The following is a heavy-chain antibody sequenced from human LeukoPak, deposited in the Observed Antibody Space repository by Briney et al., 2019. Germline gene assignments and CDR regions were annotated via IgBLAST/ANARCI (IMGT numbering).Heavy chain of an antibody. CDR1: GGSFSEYY. Sequence: SETLSLTCALYGGSFSEYYRASVREPPGEGPERSGEIKHNGAITYNPCMLRRVTLSLDTSMNHTSLISTCATAADTSVSYFAGGFLAHFYGSSSHDYWGQGTLVSVCS. D-gene: IGHD3-10*01. CDR3: AGGFLAHFYGSSSHDY. J-gene: IGHJ4*02. CDR2: IKHNGAI. V-gene: IGHV4-34*01.